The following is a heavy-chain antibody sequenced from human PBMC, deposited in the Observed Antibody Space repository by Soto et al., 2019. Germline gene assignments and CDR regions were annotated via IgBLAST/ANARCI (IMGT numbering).Heavy chain of an antibody. CDR2: VKRKIDGETT. CDR3: TTGSVEGV. V-gene: IGHV3-15*07. Sequence: EVQLVESGGGLVKPGGSLRLSCAASDFSISNAWMNWVRQAPGKGLEWVGRVKRKIDGETTDYAAPVKGRFTISRVDSNNRLYLQMNSLKTDDTAVYYCTTGSVEGVWGQGTTVTVSS. CDR1: DFSISNAW. J-gene: IGHJ6*02. D-gene: IGHD2-15*01.